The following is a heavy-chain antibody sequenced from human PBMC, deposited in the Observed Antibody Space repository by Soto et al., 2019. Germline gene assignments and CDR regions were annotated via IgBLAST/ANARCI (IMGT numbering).Heavy chain of an antibody. CDR1: GFTFSSYA. CDR3: AKGELTGTKEGWDY. V-gene: IGHV3-23*01. J-gene: IGHJ4*02. D-gene: IGHD3-9*01. CDR2: ISGSGDGP. Sequence: EVQLLESGGGLVQPGGSLRLSCAASGFTFSSYAMSWVRQAPGKGLECVSSISGSGDGPYYGDSMKGRFTISKDNSKNTLYLQMNSLSAEHTAVYYCAKGELTGTKEGWDYWGQGTLVTVSS.